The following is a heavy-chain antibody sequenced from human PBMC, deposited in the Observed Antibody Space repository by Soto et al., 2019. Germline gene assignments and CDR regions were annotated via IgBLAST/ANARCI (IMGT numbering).Heavy chain of an antibody. V-gene: IGHV3-33*01. D-gene: IGHD3-16*01. Sequence: PGGSLRLSCAASGFTFSSYGMHWVRQAPGKGLEWVAVIWYDGSNKYYADSVKGRFTISRDNSKNTLHLQMNSLRAEDTAVYYCASMTDGSDYWGQGTLVTVSS. J-gene: IGHJ4*02. CDR1: GFTFSSYG. CDR3: ASMTDGSDY. CDR2: IWYDGSNK.